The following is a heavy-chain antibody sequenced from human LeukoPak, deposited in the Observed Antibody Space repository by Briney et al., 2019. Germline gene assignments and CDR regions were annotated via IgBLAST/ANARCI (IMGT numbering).Heavy chain of an antibody. Sequence: PSETLSLTCTVSGGSISSSTYYWGWIRQPPGKGVEWIGSIYYSGSTYYNTSLKSRVTISVDTSKNQFSLKLSSVTAADTAVYFCARPTFSGYYSGPFDIWGQGTIVTVSS. CDR1: GGSISSSTYY. CDR3: ARPTFSGYYSGPFDI. D-gene: IGHD3-22*01. CDR2: IYYSGST. V-gene: IGHV4-39*01. J-gene: IGHJ3*02.